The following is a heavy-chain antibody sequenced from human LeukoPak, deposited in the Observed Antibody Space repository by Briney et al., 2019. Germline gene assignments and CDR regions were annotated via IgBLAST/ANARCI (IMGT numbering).Heavy chain of an antibody. CDR2: IYYSGST. CDR3: ARVYYGSGSYYNWFDP. Sequence: PSETLSLTCTVSGGSISSSSYYWGWIRQPPGKGLEWIGSIYYSGSTYYNPSLKSRVTISVDTSKNQFSLKLSSVTAADTAVYYCARVYYGSGSYYNWFDPWGQGTLVTVSS. V-gene: IGHV4-39*07. D-gene: IGHD3-10*01. CDR1: GGSISSSSYY. J-gene: IGHJ5*02.